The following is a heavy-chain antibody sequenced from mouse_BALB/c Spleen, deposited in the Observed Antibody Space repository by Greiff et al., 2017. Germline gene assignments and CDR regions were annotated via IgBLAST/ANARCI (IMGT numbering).Heavy chain of an antibody. CDR2: IDPSDSET. D-gene: IGHD1-1*01. V-gene: IGHV1-69*02. CDR3: ARLLRPYAMDY. Sequence: QVQLKQPGAELVKPGAPVKLSCKASGYTFTSYWMNWVKQRPGRGLEWIGRIDPSDSETHYNQKFKDKATLTVDKSSSTAYIQLSSLTSEDSAVYYCARLLRPYAMDYWGQGTSVTVSS. J-gene: IGHJ4*01. CDR1: GYTFTSYW.